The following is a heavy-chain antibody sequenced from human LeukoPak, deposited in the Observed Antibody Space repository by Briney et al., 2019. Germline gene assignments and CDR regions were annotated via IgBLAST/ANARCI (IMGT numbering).Heavy chain of an antibody. CDR3: ARGGNSRYYYYYMDV. CDR1: GGTFSSYA. J-gene: IGHJ6*03. CDR2: IIPIFGTA. D-gene: IGHD6-13*01. Sequence: SVKVSCKASGGTFSSYAISWVRQAPGQGLEWMGGIIPIFGTANYAQKFQGRVTITADESTSTAYMELSSLRSEDTAVYYCARGGNSRYYYYYMDVWGKGTTVTVSS. V-gene: IGHV1-69*13.